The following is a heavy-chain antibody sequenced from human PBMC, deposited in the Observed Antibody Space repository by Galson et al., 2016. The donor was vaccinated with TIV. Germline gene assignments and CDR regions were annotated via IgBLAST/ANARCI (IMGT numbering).Heavy chain of an antibody. CDR2: ISRGGSNYI. CDR1: GFSFSSYS. CDR3: TRDGPLFGVEIDY. V-gene: IGHV3-21*01. J-gene: IGHJ4*02. Sequence: SLRLSCAASGFSFSSYSMNWVRQVPGKGLEWVSSISRGGSNYIYYADSVKGRFIISRDSAKNSLYLQMNSLRAEDTAVYYCTRDGPLFGVEIDYWGQGTLVTVSS. D-gene: IGHD3-3*01.